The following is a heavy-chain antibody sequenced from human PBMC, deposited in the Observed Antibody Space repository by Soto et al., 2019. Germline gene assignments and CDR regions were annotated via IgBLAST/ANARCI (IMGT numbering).Heavy chain of an antibody. D-gene: IGHD2-21*01. J-gene: IGHJ4*02. CDR2: ISPGGDST. CDR1: GFTFSTYA. Sequence: GGSLRLSCAASGFTFSTYAMNWVRQAPGKGLEWVSTISPGGDSTFYADSVKGRFTISRNNSKNTLYLEMSSRRAEDTAVYYCVKDVTGGGWISDYWGQATLVTVSS. V-gene: IGHV3-23*01. CDR3: VKDVTGGGWISDY.